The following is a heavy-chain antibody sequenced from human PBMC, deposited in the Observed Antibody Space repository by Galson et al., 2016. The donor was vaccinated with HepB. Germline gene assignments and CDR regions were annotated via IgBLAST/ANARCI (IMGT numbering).Heavy chain of an antibody. J-gene: IGHJ4*02. CDR2: INAGNGNT. CDR3: ARTPDIYCNSTSCYVGVFDY. V-gene: IGHV1-3*01. D-gene: IGHD2-2*01. Sequence: SCKASGYTFTSYAMHWVRQAPGQRLEWMGWINAGNGNTKYSQKFQGRVTITRDTSASTAYMELSSLRSEDTAVYYCARTPDIYCNSTSCYVGVFDYWGQGTLVTVSS. CDR1: GYTFTSYA.